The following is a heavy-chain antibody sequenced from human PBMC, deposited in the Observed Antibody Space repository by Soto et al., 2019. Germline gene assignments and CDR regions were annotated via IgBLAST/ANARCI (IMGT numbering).Heavy chain of an antibody. CDR3: ARHGILLYFESLYGMDV. V-gene: IGHV4-39*01. CDR2: IYSSGRT. J-gene: IGHJ6*02. D-gene: IGHD3-9*01. Sequence: SETLSLTCNVSGDSITTSGYYWDWIRQPPGKGLEWIGSIYSSGRTYYNPSLNSRVTISVDTSKNQFSLKLSSVTAADTAVYYCARHGILLYFESLYGMDVWGQATTVTVS. CDR1: GDSITTSGYY.